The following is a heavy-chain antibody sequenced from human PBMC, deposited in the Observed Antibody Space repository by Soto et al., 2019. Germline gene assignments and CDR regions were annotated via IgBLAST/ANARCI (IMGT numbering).Heavy chain of an antibody. V-gene: IGHV4-31*03. CDR3: ARGYGRNFDY. J-gene: IGHJ4*02. Sequence: PSETLSLTCTVSGGSISSGAYYWSWIRQHPGKGLEWIGYIYYSGSTYYNPSLKSRVTISLDTSKNQFSLKLSSMTAADTAVYYCARGYGRNFDYWGQGTLVTVSS. D-gene: IGHD5-18*01. CDR1: GGSISSGAYY. CDR2: IYYSGST.